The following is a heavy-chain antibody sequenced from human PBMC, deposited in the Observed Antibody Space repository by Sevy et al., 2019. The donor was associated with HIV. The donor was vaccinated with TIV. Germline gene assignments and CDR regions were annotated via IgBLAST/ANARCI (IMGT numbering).Heavy chain of an antibody. CDR1: GGSISSSNW. Sequence: SETLSLTCVVSGGSISSSNWWSWVRQPPGKGLEWIGEIYHSGSTNYNPSLESRVSISIDKSKNHFSLKVNSVTAAHTAVYYCARDGSALYSYGLDLWGQGTTVTVSS. CDR3: ARDGSALYSYGLDL. J-gene: IGHJ6*02. CDR2: IYHSGST. D-gene: IGHD3-10*01. V-gene: IGHV4-4*02.